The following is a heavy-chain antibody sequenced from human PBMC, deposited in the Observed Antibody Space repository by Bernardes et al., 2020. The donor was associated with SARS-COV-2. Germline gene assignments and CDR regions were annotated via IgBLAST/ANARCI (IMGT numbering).Heavy chain of an antibody. CDR3: ATDYCGSSSCSLDY. V-gene: IGHV5-10-1*01. D-gene: IGHD2-2*01. J-gene: IGHJ4*02. CDR1: GYRFTSYW. CDR2: IDPTDSYT. Sequence: GESLKISCQGSGYRFTSYWITWVRQMPGKGLEWMGRIDPTDSYTNYSPSFEGHVTFSVDKSISAAYLQWSSLKASDTAMYFCATDYCGSSSCSLDYWGQGTRVTVSS.